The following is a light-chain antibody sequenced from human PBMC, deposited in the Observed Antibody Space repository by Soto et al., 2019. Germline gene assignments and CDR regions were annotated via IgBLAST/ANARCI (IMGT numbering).Light chain of an antibody. CDR1: NSNIGSNP. CDR2: NNN. Sequence: QSVLTQPPSASGTPGQRVTISCSGSNSNIGSNPVHWYQQLPGTAPKLLIHNNNQRPSGVPDRFSGSKSGTSASLAISGRQSEDEAAYDCAAWDDSLNGVLFGGGTKLTVL. J-gene: IGLJ2*01. CDR3: AAWDDSLNGVL. V-gene: IGLV1-44*01.